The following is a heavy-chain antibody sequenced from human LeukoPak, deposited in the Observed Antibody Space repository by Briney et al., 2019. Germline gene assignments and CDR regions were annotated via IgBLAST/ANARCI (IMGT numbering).Heavy chain of an antibody. Sequence: GGSLRLSCAASGFTLSTYWMSWVRQAPGKGLEWVANIKQDGSEKYYVDSAKGRFTISRDNAKNSLYLQMNSLRVEDTAVYYCARDRGAFDIWGQGTMVTVSS. J-gene: IGHJ3*02. CDR1: GFTLSTYW. CDR2: IKQDGSEK. CDR3: ARDRGAFDI. V-gene: IGHV3-7*05. D-gene: IGHD3-10*01.